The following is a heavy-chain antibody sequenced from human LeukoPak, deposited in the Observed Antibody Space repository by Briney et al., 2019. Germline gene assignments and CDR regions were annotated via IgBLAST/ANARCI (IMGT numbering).Heavy chain of an antibody. CDR2: IHHSGNT. J-gene: IGHJ4*02. D-gene: IGHD3-22*01. Sequence: SETLSLTCTVSGGSVNRGSFYWAWVRQPPGKGLEWIGGIHHSGNTFYNPSLKSRITISIDTSQNQFSLNLSSVTATDRAVYYCARHEGSYYDKSGYTFDRWGQGTLVIVSS. V-gene: IGHV4-39*01. CDR1: GGSVNRGSFY. CDR3: ARHEGSYYDKSGYTFDR.